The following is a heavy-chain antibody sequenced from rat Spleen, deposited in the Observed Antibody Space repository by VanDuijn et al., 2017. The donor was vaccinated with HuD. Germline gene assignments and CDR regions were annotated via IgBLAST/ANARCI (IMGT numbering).Heavy chain of an antibody. J-gene: IGHJ3*01. CDR1: GFTFSNYY. CDR2: IPISDGES. D-gene: IGHD1-1*01. CDR3: SRWQEITAVSNWFAY. V-gene: IGHV5S23*01. Sequence: EVQLVESGGGLVQPGRSLKLSCAASGFTFSNYYMAWVRQAPTKGLEWFASIPISDGESFYRDSVKGRFTISRDNAKSTLYLQMDSLKSEDTATYFCSRWQEITAVSNWFAYWGQGTLVTVSS.